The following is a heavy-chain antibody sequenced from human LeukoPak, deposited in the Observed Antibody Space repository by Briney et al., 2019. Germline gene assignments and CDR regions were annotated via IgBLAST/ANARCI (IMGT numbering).Heavy chain of an antibody. Sequence: PGRSLRLSCAASGFTFSSYGMHWVRQAPGKGLVWVSRINSDGSSTSYADSVKGRFTISRDNAKNTLYLQMNSLRAEDTAVYYCARTPTTPRFDYWGQGTLVTVSS. V-gene: IGHV3-74*01. CDR1: GFTFSSYG. D-gene: IGHD4-11*01. CDR2: INSDGSST. CDR3: ARTPTTPRFDY. J-gene: IGHJ4*02.